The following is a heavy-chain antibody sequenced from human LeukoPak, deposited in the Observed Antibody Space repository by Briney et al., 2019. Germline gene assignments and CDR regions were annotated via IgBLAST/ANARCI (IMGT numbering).Heavy chain of an antibody. D-gene: IGHD5-18*01. CDR3: AKDGEGFSYGSDS. Sequence: GGSLRLSCAASGFTFSSYSMNWVRQAPGKGLEWVSSISSSSSYIYYADSVKGRFTISRDDSTNTVFLHMTSLRAEDTAVYYCAKDGEGFSYGSDSWGQGTLVTVSS. V-gene: IGHV3-21*04. J-gene: IGHJ4*02. CDR2: ISSSSSYI. CDR1: GFTFSSYS.